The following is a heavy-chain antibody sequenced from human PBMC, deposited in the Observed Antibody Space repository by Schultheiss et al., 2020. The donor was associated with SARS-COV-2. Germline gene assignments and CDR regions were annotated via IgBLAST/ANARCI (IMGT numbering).Heavy chain of an antibody. CDR1: GFTFSSYG. V-gene: IGHV3-30*02. Sequence: GGSLRLSCSASGFTFSSYGMHWVRQAPGKGLEWVAFIRYDGSNKYYADSVKGRFTISRDNAKNSLYLQMSSLRAEDTAVYYCVKGRYLTVTALFHYWGQGTLVTVSS. D-gene: IGHD2-21*02. CDR2: IRYDGSNK. J-gene: IGHJ4*02. CDR3: VKGRYLTVTALFHY.